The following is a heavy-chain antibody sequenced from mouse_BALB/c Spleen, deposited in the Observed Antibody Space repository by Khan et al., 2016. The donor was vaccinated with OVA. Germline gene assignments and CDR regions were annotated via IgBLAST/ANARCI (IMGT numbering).Heavy chain of an antibody. Sequence: QIQLVQAGAELVRPGASVKLSCKTSGYIFTSYWIHWVKQRSGQGLEWIARIYPGTGSTYYNELFTGKATLTAAKPSSTAYMQLHSLKSEDSAGYCCAREDGITSAWFACWGQGTLVTVSA. CDR2: IYPGTGST. CDR3: AREDGITSAWFAC. D-gene: IGHD1-1*01. J-gene: IGHJ3*01. V-gene: IGHV1S132*01. CDR1: GYIFTSYW.